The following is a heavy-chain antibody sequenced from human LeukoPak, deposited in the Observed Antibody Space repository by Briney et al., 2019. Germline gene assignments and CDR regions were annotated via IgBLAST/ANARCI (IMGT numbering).Heavy chain of an antibody. D-gene: IGHD1-7*01. J-gene: IGHJ5*02. CDR3: ARDNAGTTRPSTSWFDP. CDR2: ISYDGSNK. Sequence: PGRSLRLSCAASGFTFSSYAMHWVRQAPGKGLEWVAVISYDGSNKYYADSVKGRFTISRDNSKNTLYLQMNSLRAEDTAVYYCARDNAGTTRPSTSWFDPWGQGTLVTVSS. CDR1: GFTFSSYA. V-gene: IGHV3-30-3*01.